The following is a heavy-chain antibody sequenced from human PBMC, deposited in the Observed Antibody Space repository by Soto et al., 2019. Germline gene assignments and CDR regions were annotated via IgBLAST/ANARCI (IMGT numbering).Heavy chain of an antibody. D-gene: IGHD3-10*01. J-gene: IGHJ6*03. CDR2: ISSSSSYI. CDR3: ARDHINYYGSGRGNYYMDV. CDR1: GFTFSSYS. Sequence: EVQLVESGGGLVKPGGSLRLSCAASGFTFSSYSMNWVRQAPGKGLEWVSSISSSSSYIYYADSVKGRFTISRDNAKNSLYLQMNSLRAEDTAVYYCARDHINYYGSGRGNYYMDVWGKGTTVTVSS. V-gene: IGHV3-21*01.